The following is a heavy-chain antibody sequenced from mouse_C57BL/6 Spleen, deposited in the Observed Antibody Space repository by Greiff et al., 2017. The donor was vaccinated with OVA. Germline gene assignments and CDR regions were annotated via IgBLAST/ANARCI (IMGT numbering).Heavy chain of an antibody. J-gene: IGHJ4*01. CDR3: AYGSRSYYAMDY. D-gene: IGHD1-1*01. CDR1: GYTFTSYW. V-gene: IGHV1-53*01. CDR2: INPSNGGT. Sequence: VQLQQPGTELVKPGASVKLSCKASGYTFTSYWMHWVKQRPGQGLEWIGNINPSNGGTNYNEKFKSKATLTVDKSSSTAYMQLSSLTSDDSAVYYCAYGSRSYYAMDYWGQGTSVTVSS.